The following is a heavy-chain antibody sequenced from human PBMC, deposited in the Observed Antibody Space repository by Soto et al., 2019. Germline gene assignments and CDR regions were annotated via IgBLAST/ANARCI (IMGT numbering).Heavy chain of an antibody. J-gene: IGHJ6*02. Sequence: ASVKVSCKASGYTFTSYGISWVRQAPVQGLEWMGWISAYNGNTNYAQKLQGRVTMTTDTSTSTAYMELRSLRSDDTAVHYCARVGYDLWSSQYPSYGMDVWGQATTVTLSS. CDR1: GYTFTSYG. D-gene: IGHD3-3*01. CDR2: ISAYNGNT. CDR3: ARVGYDLWSSQYPSYGMDV. V-gene: IGHV1-18*01.